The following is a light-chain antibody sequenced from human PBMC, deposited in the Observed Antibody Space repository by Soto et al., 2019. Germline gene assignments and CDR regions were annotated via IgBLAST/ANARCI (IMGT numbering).Light chain of an antibody. CDR1: QTISTY. V-gene: IGKV3-11*01. J-gene: IGKJ1*01. CDR2: DAS. Sequence: EVVLTQSPATLSLSPGDRATLSCRASQTISTYLAWYQQKPGQAPRLLIYDASRRATGIPARFSGSGSGTDFTLTINSLEPEDFALYYCQQYNNWPPTWTFGQGNTVDIK. CDR3: QQYNNWPPTWT.